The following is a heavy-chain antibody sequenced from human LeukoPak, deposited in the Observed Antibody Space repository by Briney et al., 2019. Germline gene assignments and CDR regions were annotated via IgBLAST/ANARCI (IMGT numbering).Heavy chain of an antibody. J-gene: IGHJ4*02. Sequence: SETLSLTCTVSGGSISSSSYYWGWIRQPPGKGLEWIGSIYYSGSTYYNPSLKSRVTISVDTSKNQFSLKLSSVTAADTAVYYCARDHRRRYDSSGYSPSLGYWGQGTLVTVSS. CDR2: IYYSGST. CDR3: ARDHRRRYDSSGYSPSLGY. V-gene: IGHV4-39*02. CDR1: GGSISSSSYY. D-gene: IGHD3-22*01.